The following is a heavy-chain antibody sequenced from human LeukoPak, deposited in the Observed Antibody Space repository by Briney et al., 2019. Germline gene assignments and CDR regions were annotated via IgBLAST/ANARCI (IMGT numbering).Heavy chain of an antibody. Sequence: SETLSLTCTVSGGSISSYYWSWIRQPPGKGLEWIGYIYYTGSTNYTPSLRSRVTISVDTSENQFSLKLSSVTAADTAVYYCARAGGSGSPGYFDYWGQGTLVTVSS. CDR3: ARAGGSGSPGYFDY. D-gene: IGHD3-10*01. V-gene: IGHV4-59*12. J-gene: IGHJ4*02. CDR2: IYYTGST. CDR1: GGSISSYY.